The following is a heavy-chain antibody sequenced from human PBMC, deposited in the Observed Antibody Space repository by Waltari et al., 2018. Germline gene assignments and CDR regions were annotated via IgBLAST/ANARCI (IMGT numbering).Heavy chain of an antibody. CDR1: GYTFTSYD. J-gene: IGHJ4*02. V-gene: IGHV1-8*03. CDR3: ARGRGNRYSGSNRGHFDY. Sequence: QVQLVQSGAEVKKPGASVKVSCKASGYTFTSYDINWVRPATGQGLEWMGWMNPNSGNTGYAQKFQGRVTITRNTSISTAYMELSSLRSEDTAVYYCARGRGNRYSGSNRGHFDYWGQGTLVTVSS. CDR2: MNPNSGNT. D-gene: IGHD1-26*01.